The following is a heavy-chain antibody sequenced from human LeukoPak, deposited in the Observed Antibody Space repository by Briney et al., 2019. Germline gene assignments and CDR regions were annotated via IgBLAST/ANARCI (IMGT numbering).Heavy chain of an antibody. CDR3: ASHLVVSALDY. V-gene: IGHV3-30-3*01. J-gene: IGHJ4*02. CDR2: ISYDGSNK. D-gene: IGHD3-22*01. Sequence: GGPLRLSCAASGFTFSSYAMHWVRQAPGKGLEWVAVISYDGSNKYYADSVKGRFTISRDNSKNTLYLQMNSLRAEDTAVYYCASHLVVSALDYWGQGTLVTVSS. CDR1: GFTFSSYA.